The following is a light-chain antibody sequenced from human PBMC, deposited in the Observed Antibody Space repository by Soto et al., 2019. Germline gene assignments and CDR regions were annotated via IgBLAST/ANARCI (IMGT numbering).Light chain of an antibody. V-gene: IGLV1-40*01. J-gene: IGLJ2*01. Sequence: QSVLTQPPSVSGAPGQRVTISCTGSSSNIGAGYDVHWYQQLPGTAPKLLIYGNSNRPSGVPDRFSGSKSGTSASLAITGLQAEDEADYYCSSYRTSNNGGVVFGGGTKLTVL. CDR1: SSNIGAGYD. CDR3: SSYRTSNNGGVV. CDR2: GNS.